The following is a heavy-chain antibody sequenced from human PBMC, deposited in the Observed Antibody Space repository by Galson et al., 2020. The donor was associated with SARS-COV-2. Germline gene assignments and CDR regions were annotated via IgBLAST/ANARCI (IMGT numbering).Heavy chain of an antibody. CDR3: ATVPPLYYDSSGYYRFDY. Sequence: ASVKVSCKVSGYTLTELSMHWVRQAPGKGLEWIGGFDPEDGETIYAQKFQGRVTMTEDTSTDTAYMELSSLRSEDTAVYYCATVPPLYYDSSGYYRFDYWGQGTLVTVSS. J-gene: IGHJ4*02. V-gene: IGHV1-24*01. CDR1: GYTLTELS. CDR2: FDPEDGET. D-gene: IGHD3-22*01.